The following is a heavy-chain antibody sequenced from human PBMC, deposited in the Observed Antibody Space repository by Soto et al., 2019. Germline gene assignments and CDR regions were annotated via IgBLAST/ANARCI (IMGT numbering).Heavy chain of an antibody. CDR1: GGTFRTAA. CDR3: ARDPSGYSYFDF. J-gene: IGHJ4*02. CDR2: YIPIFGTV. Sequence: QVQLAQSGAEVKIPGSSVKVSCTSSGGTFRTAAVTWVRQAPGHGLEWVGGYIPIFGTVLYPQKFQDRVTITADESATTAYMELRNLTSEDTAIYYCARDPSGYSYFDFWGQGTLISVSS. V-gene: IGHV1-69*01. D-gene: IGHD3-22*01.